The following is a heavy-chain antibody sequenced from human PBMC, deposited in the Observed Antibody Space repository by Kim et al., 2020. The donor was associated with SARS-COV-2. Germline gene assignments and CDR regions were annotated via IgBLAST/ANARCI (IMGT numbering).Heavy chain of an antibody. D-gene: IGHD6-13*01. Sequence: STYYADSVKGRFTISRDNSKNTLYLQMNSLRAEDTAVYDCARAAAGKWYWGQGTLVTVSS. J-gene: IGHJ4*02. CDR2: ST. V-gene: IGHV3-53*01. CDR3: ARAAAGKWY.